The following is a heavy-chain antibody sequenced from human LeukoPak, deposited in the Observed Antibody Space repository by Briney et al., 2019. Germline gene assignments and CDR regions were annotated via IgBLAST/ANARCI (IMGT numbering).Heavy chain of an antibody. CDR3: ARLRTYYYDSSGYTIDY. Sequence: RSSETLSLTCTVSGGSISSSSYYWGWIRQPPGKGLEWIGSIYYSGSTYYNPSLNSLVTISVDTSKNQFSLKLSSVTAADTAVYYCARLRTYYYDSSGYTIDYWGQGTLVTVSS. CDR2: IYYSGST. V-gene: IGHV4-39*01. J-gene: IGHJ4*02. CDR1: GGSISSSSYY. D-gene: IGHD3-22*01.